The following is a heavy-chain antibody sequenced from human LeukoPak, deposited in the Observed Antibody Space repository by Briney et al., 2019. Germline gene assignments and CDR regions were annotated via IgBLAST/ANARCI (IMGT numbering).Heavy chain of an antibody. CDR1: GFSIGPFW. CDR2: IRGDASRL. V-gene: IGHV3-7*01. CDR3: VRDMYFGSGTPMQYGMDV. Sequence: GGSLRLSCVASGFSIGPFWMTWVRQAPGKGLEWVANIRGDASRLYYVDSVKGRFTISRDNAKNSLYLQMSNLRAEDTSVYYCVRDMYFGSGTPMQYGMDVWGQGTTVTVSS. D-gene: IGHD3-10*01. J-gene: IGHJ6*02.